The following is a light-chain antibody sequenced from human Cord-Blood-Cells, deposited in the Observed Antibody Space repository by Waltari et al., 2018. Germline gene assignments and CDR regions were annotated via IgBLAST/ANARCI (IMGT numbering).Light chain of an antibody. CDR1: QSLEYSDGNTY. J-gene: IGKJ3*01. V-gene: IGKV2-30*01. Sequence: DVVMTQSTLPLRASLGQPASISCTPSQSLEYSDGNTYLNWFQQRPGQSPRRLIDKVSNRDSGVPDRVSGSGSGTDFTLKISRVEAEDVGVYYCMQGTHWQFTFGPGTKVDIK. CDR2: KVS. CDR3: MQGTHWQFT.